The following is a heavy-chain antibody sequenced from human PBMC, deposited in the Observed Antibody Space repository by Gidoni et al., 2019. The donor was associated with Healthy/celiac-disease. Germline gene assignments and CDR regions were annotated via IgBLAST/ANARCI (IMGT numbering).Heavy chain of an antibody. CDR2: IYTSGST. CDR1: GGSISSYY. D-gene: IGHD3-22*01. CDR3: AGGDYYDSSGYYRGFAFDI. J-gene: IGHJ3*02. Sequence: QVQLQESGPGLVKPSETLSLTCTVSGGSISSYYWSWIRQPAGKGLEWIGRIYTSGSTNYNPSLKSRVTMSVDTSKNQFSLKLSSVTAADTAVYYCAGGDYYDSSGYYRGFAFDIWGQGTMVTVSS. V-gene: IGHV4-4*07.